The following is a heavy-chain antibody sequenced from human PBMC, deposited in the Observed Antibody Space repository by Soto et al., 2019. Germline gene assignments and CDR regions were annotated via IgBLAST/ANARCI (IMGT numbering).Heavy chain of an antibody. D-gene: IGHD3-16*01. J-gene: IGHJ5*02. V-gene: IGHV3-30*04. Sequence: EHLVESGGGVVQPGRSLRLSCTGSGFTFSSYAMHWVRLAPGKGLEWVAVVSYDGSIENYADSVRGRFTISRDNSKNTVFLQMNSLRVEDTAVYYCAKDLYDYDFSLDDSCGQGTLVTVSS. CDR2: VSYDGSIE. CDR3: AKDLYDYDFSLDDS. CDR1: GFTFSSYA.